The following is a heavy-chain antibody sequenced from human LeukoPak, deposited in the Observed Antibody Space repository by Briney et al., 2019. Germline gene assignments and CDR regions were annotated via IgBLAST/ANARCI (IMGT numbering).Heavy chain of an antibody. CDR3: ARDVDPQY. CDR1: GGSISNYY. CDR2: IYYDGTT. V-gene: IGHV4-59*01. D-gene: IGHD5-12*01. Sequence: SETLSLTCTVSGGSISNYYWSWIRQPPGKGLEWIGYIYYDGTTKYNPSLKSRVTISVDTSKNQFSLNLRSVTAADTAVYYYARDVDPQYWGQGTLVTVSS. J-gene: IGHJ4*02.